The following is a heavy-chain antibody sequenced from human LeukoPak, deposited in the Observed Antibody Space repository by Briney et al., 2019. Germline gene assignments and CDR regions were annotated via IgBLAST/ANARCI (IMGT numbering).Heavy chain of an antibody. CDR1: GFSFTTYG. Sequence: GRSLRLSCAASGFSFTTYGMHWVRQAPGKGLEWVAVMWHDEKTKYYADSVKGRFTISRDDSKNTLYLQMNSLRAEDTAVYYCARGPQTDAFDIWGQGTMVTVSS. V-gene: IGHV3-33*01. CDR3: ARGPQTDAFDI. CDR2: MWHDEKTK. J-gene: IGHJ3*02.